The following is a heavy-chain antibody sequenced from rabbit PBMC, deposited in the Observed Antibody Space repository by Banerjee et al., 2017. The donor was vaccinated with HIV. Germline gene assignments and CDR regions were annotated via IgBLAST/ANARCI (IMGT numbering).Heavy chain of an antibody. CDR2: IYGGSSGTI. CDR1: GIDFSSSYW. D-gene: IGHD5-1*01. Sequence: QEQLEESGGDLVKPEGSLTLTCPASGIDFSSSYWMSWVRQAPGKGLEWIGTIYGGSSGTIYYASWAKGRFTISKTSSTTVTLQMTSLTAADTATYFCARGIAMVTRLDLWGPGTLVTVS. V-gene: IGHV1S45*01. J-gene: IGHJ6*01. CDR3: ARGIAMVTRLDL.